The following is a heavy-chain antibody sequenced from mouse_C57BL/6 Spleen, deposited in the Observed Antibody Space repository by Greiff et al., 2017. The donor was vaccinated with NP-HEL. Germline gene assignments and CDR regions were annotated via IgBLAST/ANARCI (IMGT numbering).Heavy chain of an antibody. CDR1: GFTFSSYA. J-gene: IGHJ1*03. V-gene: IGHV5-4*01. CDR3: ARDGADGYFYWYFDV. CDR2: ISDGGSYT. Sequence: EVKLMESGGGLVKPGGSLKLSCAASGFTFSSYAMSWVRQTPEKRLEWVATISDGGSYTYYPDNVKGRFTISRDNAKNNLYLQMSHLKSEDTAMYYCARDGADGYFYWYFDVWGTGTTVTVSS. D-gene: IGHD2-3*01.